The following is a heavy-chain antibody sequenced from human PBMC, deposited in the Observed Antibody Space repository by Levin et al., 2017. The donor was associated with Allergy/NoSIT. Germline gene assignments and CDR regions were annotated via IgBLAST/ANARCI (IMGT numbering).Heavy chain of an antibody. J-gene: IGHJ4*02. CDR2: ISAYNGNT. Sequence: GESLKISCKASGYTFTSYGISWVRQAPGQGLEWMGWISAYNGNTNYAQKLQGRVTMTTDTSTGTAYMELRSLRSDDTAVYYCARGLGYGDYPLKVGYWGQGTLVTVSS. D-gene: IGHD4-17*01. V-gene: IGHV1-18*01. CDR3: ARGLGYGDYPLKVGY. CDR1: GYTFTSYG.